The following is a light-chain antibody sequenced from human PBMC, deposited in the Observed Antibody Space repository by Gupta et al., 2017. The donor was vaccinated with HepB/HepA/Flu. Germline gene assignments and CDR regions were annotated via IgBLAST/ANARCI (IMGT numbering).Light chain of an antibody. CDR1: QNIKSY. CDR2: GAS. V-gene: IGKV1-39*01. J-gene: IGKJ3*01. CDR3: QQTSTIPQT. Sequence: DIQMTQSPSFLSASVGDRINITCRASQNIKSYLNWYQQRPGKAPKLLIYGASSLQGGVPSRFSGSGSGTDFTLTVSSLQPEDFGTYYCQQTSTIPQTFGPGTKVDIK.